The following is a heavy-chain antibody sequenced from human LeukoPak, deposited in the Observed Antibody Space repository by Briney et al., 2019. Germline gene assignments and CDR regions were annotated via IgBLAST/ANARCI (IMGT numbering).Heavy chain of an antibody. CDR2: ISAYNGNT. D-gene: IGHD3-10*01. V-gene: IGHV1-18*01. CDR3: ARDLGFGGPYYFDY. Sequence: GASVKVSCKASGYTFTSYGISWVRQAPGQGLEWMGWISAYNGNTNYARKLQGRVTMTTDTSTSTAYMELRSLRSDDTAVYYRARDLGFGGPYYFDYWGQGTLVTVSS. CDR1: GYTFTSYG. J-gene: IGHJ4*02.